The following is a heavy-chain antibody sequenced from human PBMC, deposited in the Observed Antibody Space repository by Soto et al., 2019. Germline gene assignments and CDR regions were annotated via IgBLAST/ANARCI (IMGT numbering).Heavy chain of an antibody. CDR2: ISDDGSTA. J-gene: IGHJ4*02. Sequence: PGGSLRLSCAVSGFPFSAYWMHLVRQVPGKGLTWVSRISDDGSTATYADSVKGRFIISRDNAKNNLYLEMNTLRADDSGLYYCARGSRVSSICTGARWGRRTLVTIYS. CDR1: GFPFSAYW. V-gene: IGHV3-74*01. CDR3: ARGSRVSSICTGAR. D-gene: IGHD3-10*02.